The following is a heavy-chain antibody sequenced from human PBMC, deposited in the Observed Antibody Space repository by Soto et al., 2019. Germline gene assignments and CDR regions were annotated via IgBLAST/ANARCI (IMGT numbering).Heavy chain of an antibody. CDR2: IIPIFGTA. J-gene: IGHJ6*02. CDR1: GGTFSSYA. CDR3: ARHVPSYDFWSGPPHYYYGMDV. D-gene: IGHD3-3*01. V-gene: IGHV1-69*13. Sequence: GASVKVSCKASGGTFSSYAISWVRQAPGQGLEWMGGIIPIFGTANYAQKFQGRVTITADESTSTAYMELSSLRSEDTAVYYCARHVPSYDFWSGPPHYYYGMDVWGQGTTVTVSS.